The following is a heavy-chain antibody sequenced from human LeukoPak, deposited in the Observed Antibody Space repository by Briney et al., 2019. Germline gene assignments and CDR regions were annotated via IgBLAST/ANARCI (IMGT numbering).Heavy chain of an antibody. CDR1: GGSISSYY. CDR2: IYYSGST. CDR3: ARAFRGYSGYDSLPRDY. V-gene: IGHV4-39*07. Sequence: SETLSLTCTVSGGSISSYYWSWIRQPPGKGLEWIGSIYYSGSTYYNPSLKSRVTISVDTSKNQFSLKLSSVTAADTAVYYCARAFRGYSGYDSLPRDYWGQGTLVTVSS. J-gene: IGHJ4*02. D-gene: IGHD5-12*01.